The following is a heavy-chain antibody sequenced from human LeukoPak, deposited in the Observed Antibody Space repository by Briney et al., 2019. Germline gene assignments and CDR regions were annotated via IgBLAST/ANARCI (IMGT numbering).Heavy chain of an antibody. Sequence: PGGSLRHSCAASGFTFSSYEMNWVRQAPGKGLEWVSYISSSGSTIYYADSVKGRFTISRDNAKNSLYLQMNSLRAEDTAVYYCAREAYCGGDCPSTYYFDYRGQGTLVTVSS. J-gene: IGHJ4*02. CDR2: ISSSGSTI. CDR3: AREAYCGGDCPSTYYFDY. CDR1: GFTFSSYE. V-gene: IGHV3-48*03. D-gene: IGHD2-21*02.